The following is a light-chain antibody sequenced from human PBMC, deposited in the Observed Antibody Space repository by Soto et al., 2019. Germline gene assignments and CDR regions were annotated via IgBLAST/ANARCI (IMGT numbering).Light chain of an antibody. CDR1: QTISTW. J-gene: IGKJ1*01. CDR2: DAS. Sequence: DIQMTHSPSTLSASVGDRVTITCRASQTISTWLAWYQQKPGKAPKLMILDASTLESGVPSRFSGSGSGTEFTLTITSLQPDDFATYYCQQSYSTPRTFGQGTKVDIK. V-gene: IGKV1-5*01. CDR3: QQSYSTPRT.